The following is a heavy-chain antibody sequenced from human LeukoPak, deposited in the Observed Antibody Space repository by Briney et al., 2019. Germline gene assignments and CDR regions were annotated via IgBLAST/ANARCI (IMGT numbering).Heavy chain of an antibody. CDR3: AGPNTARDAFDI. J-gene: IGHJ3*02. CDR2: ISSSGSTI. V-gene: IGHV3-11*01. CDR1: GFTFSDYY. D-gene: IGHD6-25*01. Sequence: GGSLRLSCAASGFTFSDYYMSWIRQAPGKGLEWVPYISSSGSTIYYADSVKGRFTISRDNAKNSLYLQMNSLRAEDTAVYYCAGPNTARDAFDIWGQGTMVTVSS.